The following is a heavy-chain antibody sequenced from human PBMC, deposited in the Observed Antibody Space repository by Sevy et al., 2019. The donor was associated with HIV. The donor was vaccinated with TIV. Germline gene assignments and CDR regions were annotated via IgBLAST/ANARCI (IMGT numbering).Heavy chain of an antibody. CDR1: GGSFSGYY. CDR2: INHSGGT. J-gene: IGHJ3*02. CDR3: ARHCTGSSCSHAFDI. Sequence: SETLSLTCAVYGGSFSGYYWSWIRQPPGKGLEWIGEINHSGGTNYNPSLKSRVTISADTSKNQFSLKLNSVTAADTAVYYCARHCTGSSCSHAFDIWGQGTMVTV. V-gene: IGHV4-34*01. D-gene: IGHD2-15*01.